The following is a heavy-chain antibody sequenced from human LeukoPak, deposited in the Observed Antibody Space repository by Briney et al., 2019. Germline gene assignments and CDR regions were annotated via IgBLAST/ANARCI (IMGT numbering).Heavy chain of an antibody. D-gene: IGHD3-16*01. Sequence: SETPSLTCAVYGGSFSGYYWSWIRQPPGKGLEWIGEINHSGSTNYNPSLKSRVTISVDTSKNQFSLKLSSVTAADTAVYYCARGNPSKEFGGVSSYYSDYWGQGTLVTVSS. CDR3: ARGNPSKEFGGVSSYYSDY. CDR2: INHSGST. CDR1: GGSFSGYY. J-gene: IGHJ4*02. V-gene: IGHV4-34*01.